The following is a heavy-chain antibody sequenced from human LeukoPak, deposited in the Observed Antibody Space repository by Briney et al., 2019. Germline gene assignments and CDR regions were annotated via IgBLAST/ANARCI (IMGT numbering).Heavy chain of an antibody. D-gene: IGHD3-22*01. Sequence: GGSLRLSCAASGFTFSDYYMSWIRQAPGKGLEWVSYISSSGSTIYYADSVKGRFTISRDNAKNSLYLQMNSLRAEDTAVYYCARAYYYDSSGNPDLDAFDIWGQGTMVTVSS. CDR2: ISSSGSTI. J-gene: IGHJ3*02. CDR3: ARAYYYDSSGNPDLDAFDI. V-gene: IGHV3-11*01. CDR1: GFTFSDYY.